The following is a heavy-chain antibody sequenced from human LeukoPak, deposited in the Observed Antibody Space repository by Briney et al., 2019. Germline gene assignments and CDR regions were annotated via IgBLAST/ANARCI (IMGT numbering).Heavy chain of an antibody. Sequence: PGGSLRLSCTASGFTFGDSAMSWFRQAPGKGLEWVAFIRSKSYGVTAEYAGSVRGRFTISRDDSENVIYLQMDGPETEDTAVYYCSRGGGAAYDWGQGTRVTVSS. J-gene: IGHJ1*01. CDR1: GFTFGDSA. CDR3: SRGGGAAYD. V-gene: IGHV3-49*03. CDR2: IRSKSYGVTA. D-gene: IGHD6-13*01.